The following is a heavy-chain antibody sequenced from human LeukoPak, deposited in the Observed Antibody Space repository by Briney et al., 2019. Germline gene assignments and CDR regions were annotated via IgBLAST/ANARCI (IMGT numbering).Heavy chain of an antibody. V-gene: IGHV4-38-2*02. J-gene: IGHJ3*02. D-gene: IGHD3-22*01. CDR3: ARGPIDYYDSSGYYSGGAFDI. Sequence: SETLSLTCTVSGYSISSGYYWGWIRQPPGKGLEWIGSIYHSGSTYYNPSLKSRVTISVDTSKNQFSLKLSSVTAADTAVYYCARGPIDYYDSSGYYSGGAFDIWGQGTMVTVSS. CDR1: GYSISSGYY. CDR2: IYHSGST.